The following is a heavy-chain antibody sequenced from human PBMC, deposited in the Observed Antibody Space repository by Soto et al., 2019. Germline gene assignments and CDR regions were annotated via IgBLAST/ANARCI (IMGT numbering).Heavy chain of an antibody. V-gene: IGHV1-69*02. CDR3: ARAPPPSSGLRWFDP. CDR2: IIPILGIA. J-gene: IGHJ5*02. D-gene: IGHD6-19*01. CDR1: GGTFSSYT. Sequence: SVKVSCKASGGTFSSYTISWVRQAPGQGLEWMGRIIPILGIANYAQKFQGRVTITADKSTSTAYMELSSLRSEDTAVYYCARAPPPSSGLRWFDPWGQGTLVTVSS.